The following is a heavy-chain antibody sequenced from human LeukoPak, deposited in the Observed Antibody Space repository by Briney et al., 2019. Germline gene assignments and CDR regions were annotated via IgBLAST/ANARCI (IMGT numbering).Heavy chain of an antibody. D-gene: IGHD1-7*01. CDR2: TSDRGDYT. V-gene: IGHV3-23*01. CDR3: ARKAQYNGHYPLDY. CDR1: GFSFNNFA. J-gene: IGHJ4*02. Sequence: PGGSLRLPCVASGFSFNNFAMTWVRQAPGKGLEWVSGTSDRGDYTYYADSVKGRFTISRDSSKNTLFLQMNSLRAEDTALYFCARKAQYNGHYPLDYWGQGTLVTVSS.